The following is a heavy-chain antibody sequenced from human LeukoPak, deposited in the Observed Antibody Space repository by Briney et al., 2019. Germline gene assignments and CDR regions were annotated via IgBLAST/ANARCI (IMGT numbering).Heavy chain of an antibody. CDR2: ICYSGST. Sequence: SETLSLTCTVSGGSSCSGGYYWRWTRQQPGRGRGWIAYICYSGSTYYNPCRKSLVTIAVNTTKNKLSRKLRSVAAADTAWDYCARVPRREWVHSGVGMDVWGQGTTVTLSS. D-gene: IGHD3-3*01. V-gene: IGHV4-31*01. J-gene: IGHJ6*01. CDR3: ARVPRREWVHSGVGMDV. CDR1: GGSSCSGGYY.